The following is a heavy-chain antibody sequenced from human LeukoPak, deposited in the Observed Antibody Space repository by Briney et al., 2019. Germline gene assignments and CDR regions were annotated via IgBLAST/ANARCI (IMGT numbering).Heavy chain of an antibody. CDR2: ISSSGSTI. J-gene: IGHJ4*02. D-gene: IGHD3-9*01. Sequence: GGTLRLSCAASGFTFSSYGMTWVRQAPGKGLEWVSYISSSGSTIYYADSVRGRFTISRDNAKNSLYLQMNSLRAEDTAVYYCARDFDYVSDYFDYWGQGTLVTVSS. CDR3: ARDFDYVSDYFDY. V-gene: IGHV3-48*04. CDR1: GFTFSSYG.